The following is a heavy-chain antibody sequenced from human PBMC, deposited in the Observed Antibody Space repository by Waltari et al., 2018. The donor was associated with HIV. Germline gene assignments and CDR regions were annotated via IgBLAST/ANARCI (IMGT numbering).Heavy chain of an antibody. D-gene: IGHD6-19*01. V-gene: IGHV3-30*04. Sequence: QVQLVESGGGVVQAGRSLRLSCAASGFTFSSYAMHWVRQAPGKGLEWVAVISYDGSNKYYADSVKGRFTISRDKSKNTLYLQMNSLRAEDTAVYYCARGISSGWNYYGMDVWGQGTTVTVSS. J-gene: IGHJ6*02. CDR3: ARGISSGWNYYGMDV. CDR1: GFTFSSYA. CDR2: ISYDGSNK.